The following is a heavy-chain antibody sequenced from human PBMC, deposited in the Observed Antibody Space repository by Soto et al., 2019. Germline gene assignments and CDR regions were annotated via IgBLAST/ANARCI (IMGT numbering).Heavy chain of an antibody. J-gene: IGHJ4*02. CDR1: GGSFSGYY. Sequence: PSETLSLTCAVYGGSFSGYYWSWIRQPPGKGLEWIGEINHSGSTNYNPSLKSRVTISVDTSKNQFSLKLSSVTAADTAVYYCARVGLPYHAILTGLNFDYWGQGALVT. CDR2: INHSGST. V-gene: IGHV4-34*01. CDR3: ARVGLPYHAILTGLNFDY. D-gene: IGHD3-9*01.